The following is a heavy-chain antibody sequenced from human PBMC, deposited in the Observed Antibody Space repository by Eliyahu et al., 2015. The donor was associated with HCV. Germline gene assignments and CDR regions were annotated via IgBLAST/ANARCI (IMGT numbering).Heavy chain of an antibody. CDR2: INAGNGNT. J-gene: IGHJ3*02. CDR3: ARSNLTSMIVVVLYEGAFDI. V-gene: IGHV1-3*01. Sequence: QVQLVQSGAEVKKPGASVKGSCKASGYTFTSXAXHXVRXAPGQRLEWXGWINAGNGNTKYSQKFQGRVTITRDTSASTAYMELSSLRSEDTAVFYCARSNLTSMIVVVLYEGAFDIWGQGTMVSVSS. D-gene: IGHD3-22*01. CDR1: GYTFTSXA.